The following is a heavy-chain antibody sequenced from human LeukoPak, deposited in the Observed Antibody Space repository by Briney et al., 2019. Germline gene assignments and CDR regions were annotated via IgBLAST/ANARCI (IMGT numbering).Heavy chain of an antibody. CDR1: GGSFSGYY. Sequence: PSETLSLTCAVYGGSFSGYYWSWIRQPPGKGLEWIGEINHSGSTNYNPSLKSRVTISVDTSKNQFSLKLSSVTAADTAVYYCARDKQTTSGWTYQYYGLDVWGQGTTVTVSS. J-gene: IGHJ6*02. D-gene: IGHD6-19*01. V-gene: IGHV4-34*01. CDR3: ARDKQTTSGWTYQYYGLDV. CDR2: INHSGST.